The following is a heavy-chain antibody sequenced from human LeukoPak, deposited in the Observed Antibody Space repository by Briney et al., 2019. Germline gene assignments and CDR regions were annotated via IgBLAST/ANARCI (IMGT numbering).Heavy chain of an antibody. CDR1: GGTFSSYA. J-gene: IGHJ6*02. Sequence: GSSVKVSCKASGGTFSSYAIRWVRQAPGQGLEWMGRIIPILGIANYALKFQGRVTITADKSTSTAYMELSSLRSEDTAVYYCARDEMDYGGNSGYYYYGMDVWGQGTTVTVS. D-gene: IGHD4-23*01. V-gene: IGHV1-69*04. CDR2: IIPILGIA. CDR3: ARDEMDYGGNSGYYYYGMDV.